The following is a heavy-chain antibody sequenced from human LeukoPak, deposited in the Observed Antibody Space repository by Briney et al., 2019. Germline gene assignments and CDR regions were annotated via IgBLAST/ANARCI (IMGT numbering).Heavy chain of an antibody. CDR1: GFTFSSYG. CDR2: ISYDGSNK. Sequence: GGSLRLYCAASGFTFSSYGMHWVRQAPGKGLEWVAVISYDGSNKYYADSVKGRFTISRDNSKNTLYLQMNSLRAEDTAVYYCASDDTYYDILTGYVFGSYWGQGTLVTVSS. CDR3: ASDDTYYDILTGYVFGSY. V-gene: IGHV3-30*03. D-gene: IGHD3-9*01. J-gene: IGHJ4*02.